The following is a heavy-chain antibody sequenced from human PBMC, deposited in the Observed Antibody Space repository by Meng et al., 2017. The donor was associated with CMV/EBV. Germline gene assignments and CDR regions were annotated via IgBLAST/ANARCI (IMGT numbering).Heavy chain of an antibody. D-gene: IGHD3-16*01. Sequence: GGSLRLSCAASGFTFSSYWMSWVRQAPGKGLEWVANIKQGGSEKYYVDSVKGRFTISRDNAKNSLYLQMNSLRAEDTAVYYCAREGGGSGLADYSYYGMDVWGQGTTVTVSS. J-gene: IGHJ6*02. CDR2: IKQGGSEK. CDR3: AREGGGSGLADYSYYGMDV. V-gene: IGHV3-7*01. CDR1: GFTFSSYW.